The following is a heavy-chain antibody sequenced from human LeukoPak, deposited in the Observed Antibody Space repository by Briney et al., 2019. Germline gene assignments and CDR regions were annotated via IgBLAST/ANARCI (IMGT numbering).Heavy chain of an antibody. D-gene: IGHD1/OR15-1a*01. J-gene: IGHJ4*02. CDR2: INHSGST. CDR3: ARTNNVFYYFDY. CDR1: GGSFSDYY. V-gene: IGHV4-34*01. Sequence: SETLSLTCAVYGGSFSDYYWSWIRQPPGKGLEWIGEINHSGSTNYNPSLKSRVTTSVDTSKNQFSLKLSSVTAAGTAVYYCARTNNVFYYFDYRGQGTPVTVSS.